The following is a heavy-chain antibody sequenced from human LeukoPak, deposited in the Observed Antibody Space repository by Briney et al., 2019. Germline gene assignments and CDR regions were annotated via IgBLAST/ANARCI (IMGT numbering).Heavy chain of an antibody. CDR3: ARTPLGQPQPLFYY. V-gene: IGHV4-59*01. D-gene: IGHD3-16*01. J-gene: IGHJ4*02. CDR1: GGSISSYY. CDR2: IYYSGSA. Sequence: PSQTLSLTCTVSGGSISSYYWSWIRQPPGKGLEWIGYIYYSGSANYNPSLKSRVTISVDTSKNQFSLKLSSVTAADTAVYYCARTPLGQPQPLFYYWGQGTLVTVSS.